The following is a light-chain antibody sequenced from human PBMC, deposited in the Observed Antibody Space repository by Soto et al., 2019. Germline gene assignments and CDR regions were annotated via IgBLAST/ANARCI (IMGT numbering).Light chain of an antibody. V-gene: IGKV3-20*01. CDR3: QQYGNSPQT. Sequence: EIVLTQSPATLSLSPGERAIFSCRASQSVSRYLAWYQQKPGQAPRLLIYDASNRATGIPNRFSGSGSGTDFTLTISRLEPEDFAVYYCQQYGNSPQTFGQGTKVEIK. CDR2: DAS. CDR1: QSVSRY. J-gene: IGKJ1*01.